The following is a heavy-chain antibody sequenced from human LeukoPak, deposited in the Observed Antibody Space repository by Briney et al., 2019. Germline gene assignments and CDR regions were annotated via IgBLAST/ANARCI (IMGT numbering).Heavy chain of an antibody. CDR3: AKDQGSGSGYYSWGYFDY. J-gene: IGHJ4*02. Sequence: GGSLRLSCAASGFTFSSYGMHWVRQAPGKGLEWVAFIRYDGSNKYYADSVKGRFTISRDNSKNIMYLQMNSLGAEDTAVYYCAKDQGSGSGYYSWGYFDYWGQGTLVTVSS. D-gene: IGHD3-10*01. V-gene: IGHV3-30*02. CDR1: GFTFSSYG. CDR2: IRYDGSNK.